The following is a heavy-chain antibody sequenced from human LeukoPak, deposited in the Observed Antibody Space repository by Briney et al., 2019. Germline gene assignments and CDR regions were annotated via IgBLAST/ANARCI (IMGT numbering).Heavy chain of an antibody. CDR1: GYTFTSCA. D-gene: IGHD3/OR15-3a*01. CDR3: ARDSPFGLADY. Sequence: ASVKVSCKASGYTFTSCAISWVRQAPGQGLEWMGWISVYNGNTNYAQKLQGRVTMTTDTSTSTAYMGLRSLRSDDTAVYYCARDSPFGLADYWGQGTLVSVSS. CDR2: ISVYNGNT. J-gene: IGHJ4*02. V-gene: IGHV1-18*01.